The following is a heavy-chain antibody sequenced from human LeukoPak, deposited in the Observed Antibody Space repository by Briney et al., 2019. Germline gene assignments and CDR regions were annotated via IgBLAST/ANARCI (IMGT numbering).Heavy chain of an antibody. J-gene: IGHJ6*03. V-gene: IGHV3-30*02. CDR3: AKVAQWPYYYMDV. CDR1: GFTFSSYG. CDR2: IRYDGSNK. D-gene: IGHD6-19*01. Sequence: QPGGSLRLSCAASGFTFSSYGMHWVRQAPGKGLEWVAFIRYDGSNKYYADSVKGRFTISRDNSKNTLYLQMNSLRAEDTAVYYRAKVAQWPYYYMDVWGKGTTVTVSS.